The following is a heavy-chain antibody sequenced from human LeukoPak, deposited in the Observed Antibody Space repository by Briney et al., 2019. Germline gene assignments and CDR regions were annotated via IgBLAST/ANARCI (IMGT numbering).Heavy chain of an antibody. CDR1: GGSNSSYY. D-gene: IGHD1-26*01. J-gene: IGHJ5*02. CDR3: ARDPRGIVGANHNWFDP. Sequence: KTSETLSLTCTVSGGSNSSYYWSWIRQPAGKGLEWIGRIYASGSTNYNPSLKSRVTMSVDTSKSQFSLKLISVTAADTAVYYCARDPRGIVGANHNWFDPWGQGTLVTVSS. CDR2: IYASGST. V-gene: IGHV4-4*07.